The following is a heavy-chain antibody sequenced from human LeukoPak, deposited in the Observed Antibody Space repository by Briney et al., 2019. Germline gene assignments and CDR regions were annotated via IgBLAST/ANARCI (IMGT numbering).Heavy chain of an antibody. D-gene: IGHD2-2*01. CDR3: ARMGVVPAAIAYFDY. CDR1: GGSISSSSYY. CDR2: IYYSGST. Sequence: SETLSLTCTVSGGSISSSSYYWGWIRQPPGKGLEWIGSIYYSGSTYYNPSLKSRVTISVDTSKNQFSLKLSSVTAADTAVYYCARMGVVPAAIAYFDYWGQGTLVTVSS. J-gene: IGHJ4*02. V-gene: IGHV4-39*07.